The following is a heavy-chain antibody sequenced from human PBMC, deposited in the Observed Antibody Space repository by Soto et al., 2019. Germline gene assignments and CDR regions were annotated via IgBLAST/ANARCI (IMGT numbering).Heavy chain of an antibody. CDR3: ARARLAAPAAGGVFDI. J-gene: IGHJ3*02. CDR1: GGSISTYY. CDR2: ISDSGST. Sequence: SETLSLTCTVSGGSISTYYWSWIRQSPGKGLEWIGYISDSGSTNYNPSLKSRVTISVDTSKNQFSLKLNSVPAADTAVYFCARARLAAPAAGGVFDIGAKGTRAPVS. V-gene: IGHV4-59*01. D-gene: IGHD3-16*01.